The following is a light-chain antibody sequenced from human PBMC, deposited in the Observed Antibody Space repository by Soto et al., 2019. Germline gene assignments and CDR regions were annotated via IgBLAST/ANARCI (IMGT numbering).Light chain of an antibody. Sequence: ELVLTQSPGTPTLSPGERATLSCRASQSVSRSQLAWYQPKIGQAPRLIIYGVSSRGTGIPDRVSGSVAGTDFTLTISRLEPEGWSVYYCQLYSIPYTFGQGPRWIS. CDR3: QLYSIPYT. J-gene: IGKJ2*01. V-gene: IGKV3-20*01. CDR2: GVS. CDR1: QSVSRSQ.